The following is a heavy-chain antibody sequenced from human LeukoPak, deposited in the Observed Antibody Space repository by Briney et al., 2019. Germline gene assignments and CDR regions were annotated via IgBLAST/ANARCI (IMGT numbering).Heavy chain of an antibody. CDR1: GGTFSSYA. CDR3: ARDGYSSSSFTPFDY. J-gene: IGHJ4*02. Sequence: SVKVSCKASGGTFSSYAISWVRQAPGQGLEWMGGIIPIFGTANYAQKFQGRVTITADESTSTAYMELSSLRSEDTALYYCARDGYSSSSFTPFDYWGQGTLVTVSS. D-gene: IGHD6-6*01. V-gene: IGHV1-69*13. CDR2: IIPIFGTA.